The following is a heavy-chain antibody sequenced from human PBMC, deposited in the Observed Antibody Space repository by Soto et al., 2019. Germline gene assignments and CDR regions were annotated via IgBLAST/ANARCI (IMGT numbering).Heavy chain of an antibody. V-gene: IGHV1-69*02. CDR2: IIPILGIA. CDR3: ALGWRRLLWFGELHKGIDY. Sequence: QVQLVQSGAEVKKPGSSVKVSCKASGGTFSSYTISWVRQAPGQGLEWMGRIIPILGIANYAQKFQGRVTITADKDTSTAYMELSSLRSGDTAGYYCALGWRRLLWFGELHKGIDYWGQGTLVTVSS. J-gene: IGHJ4*02. D-gene: IGHD3-10*01. CDR1: GGTFSSYT.